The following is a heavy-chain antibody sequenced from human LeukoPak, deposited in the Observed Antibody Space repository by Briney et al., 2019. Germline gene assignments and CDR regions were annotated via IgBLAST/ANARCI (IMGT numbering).Heavy chain of an antibody. CDR2: IIPIFGTA. V-gene: IGHV1-69*05. Sequence: SVKVSCKASGGTFSSYAISWVRQAPGQGLEWMGGIIPIFGTANYAQKFQGRVTITTDESTSTAYMELSSLRSEDTAVYYCAIGPYDSSGYYYSFDHWGQGTLVTVSS. CDR3: AIGPYDSSGYYYSFDH. D-gene: IGHD3-22*01. CDR1: GGTFSSYA. J-gene: IGHJ4*02.